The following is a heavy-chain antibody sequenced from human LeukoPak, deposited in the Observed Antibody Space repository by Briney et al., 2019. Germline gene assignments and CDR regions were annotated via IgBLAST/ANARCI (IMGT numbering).Heavy chain of an antibody. CDR1: GFTFSSYA. J-gene: IGHJ6*02. V-gene: IGHV3-30-3*01. Sequence: GGSLRLSCAASGFTFSSYAMHWVRQAPGKGLEWVAVISCDGSNKYYADSVKGRFTISRDNSKNTLYLQMNSLRAEDTAVYYCARDGPMVRGVIIGYYYGMDVWGQGTTVTVSS. CDR3: ARDGPMVRGVIIGYYYGMDV. D-gene: IGHD3-10*01. CDR2: ISCDGSNK.